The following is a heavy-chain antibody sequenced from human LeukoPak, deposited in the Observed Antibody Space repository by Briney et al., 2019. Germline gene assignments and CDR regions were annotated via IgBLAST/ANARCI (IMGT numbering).Heavy chain of an antibody. CDR2: ISGSGGST. D-gene: IGHD6-13*01. J-gene: IGHJ1*01. CDR1: GFTFSNYA. Sequence: GGSLTLSCAASGFTFSNYAMSWVRQAPGKGLEWVSSISGSGGSTYYADSVKGRFTISRDNSKNTLYLQMNSLRAEDTAVYYCGTELYSSSWFQHWGQGTLVTVSS. V-gene: IGHV3-23*01. CDR3: GTELYSSSWFQH.